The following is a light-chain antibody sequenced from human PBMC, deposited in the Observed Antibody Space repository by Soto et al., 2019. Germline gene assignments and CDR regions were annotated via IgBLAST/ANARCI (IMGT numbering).Light chain of an antibody. CDR1: QSIDNW. V-gene: IGKV1-5*01. J-gene: IGKJ5*01. CDR3: QHYDTFPYT. CDR2: DAS. Sequence: DLQMPQSPSFVSASVGDRVTITCRASQSIDNWLAWYQQKPGKAPKLLIYDASTLESGVSSGFSGSGSGTEFTLTISSLRPDDFATYYCQHYDTFPYTFGQGTRLEIK.